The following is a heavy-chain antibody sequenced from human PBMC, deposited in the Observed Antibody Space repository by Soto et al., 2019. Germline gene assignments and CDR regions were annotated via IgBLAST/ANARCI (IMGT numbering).Heavy chain of an antibody. D-gene: IGHD4-17*01. V-gene: IGHV4-61*01. CDR3: ARDHDYGDPEWLDYCYGMDV. CDR1: GGSVSSGSYY. Sequence: QVQLQESGPGLVKPSETLSLTCTVSGGSVSSGSYYWSWIRQPPGKGLEWMGYIYYSGSTNYNPSLKSRVTISVDTSMNKFSLKLSAVTAADTAVYYCARDHDYGDPEWLDYCYGMDVWGQGTMVTVSS. J-gene: IGHJ6*02. CDR2: IYYSGST.